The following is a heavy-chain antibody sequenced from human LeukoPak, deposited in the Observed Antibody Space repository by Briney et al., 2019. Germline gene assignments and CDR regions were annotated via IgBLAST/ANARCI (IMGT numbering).Heavy chain of an antibody. J-gene: IGHJ4*02. CDR1: GFTFRSYA. V-gene: IGHV3-23*01. D-gene: IGHD5-18*01. CDR2: ISDSGSST. CDR3: ARDLSGVTGYTYGRGIDY. Sequence: GGSLRLSCAASGFTFRSYAMSWVRQAPGKGLEWVSVISDSGSSTYNADSVKGRFTISRDNSKDTLYLQMNSLRAEDTAVYYCARDLSGVTGYTYGRGIDYWGQGTLVTVSS.